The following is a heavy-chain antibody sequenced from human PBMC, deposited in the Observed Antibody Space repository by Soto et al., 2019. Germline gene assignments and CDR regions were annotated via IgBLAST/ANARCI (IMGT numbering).Heavy chain of an antibody. J-gene: IGHJ4*02. Sequence: ASVKVSCKVSGYTLAELSMHWVRQAPGKGLEWVGGFDPEDGETIYAQKFQGRVTMTEDTSSHTAYIELRSLRSEDTAVYYCATGRYFDWLLTDYWGRGTLVTVSS. CDR2: FDPEDGET. CDR3: ATGRYFDWLLTDY. V-gene: IGHV1-24*01. D-gene: IGHD3-9*01. CDR1: GYTLAELS.